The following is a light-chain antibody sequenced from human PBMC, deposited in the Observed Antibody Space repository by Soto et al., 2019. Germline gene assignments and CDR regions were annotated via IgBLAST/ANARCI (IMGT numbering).Light chain of an antibody. V-gene: IGKV3-15*01. CDR1: QSVDTN. CDR2: GAS. Sequence: IGMTHSPAILSVSPGERATLSCRASQSVDTNLAWYQPKPGQAPRLLIHGASTRATSIPARFSGSESGTGFPLSNSSLLYDDDAVYYCQHYKNWTALTFHGGTTVET. J-gene: IGKJ4*01. CDR3: QHYKNWTALT.